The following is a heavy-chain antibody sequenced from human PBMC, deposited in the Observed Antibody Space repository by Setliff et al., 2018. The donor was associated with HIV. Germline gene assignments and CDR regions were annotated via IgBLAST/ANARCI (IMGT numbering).Heavy chain of an antibody. CDR1: GDSISSGTYY. CDR3: TRARPRLYYNFWSGYLPSHYYYYYMDV. Sequence: SETLSLTCTVSGDSISSGTYYWGWIRQSPGKGLAWIGSSYSYRGRRYYNPSPKSRVTISVDTSKNQFSLKLSSVTAADTAVYYCTRARPRLYYNFWSGYLPSHYYYYYMDVWGKGTTVTVSS. V-gene: IGHV4-39*07. D-gene: IGHD3-3*01. CDR2: SYSYRGRR. J-gene: IGHJ6*03.